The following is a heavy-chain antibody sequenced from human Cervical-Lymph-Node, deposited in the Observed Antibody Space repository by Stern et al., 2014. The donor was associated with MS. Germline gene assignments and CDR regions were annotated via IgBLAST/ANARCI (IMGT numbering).Heavy chain of an antibody. J-gene: IGHJ6*02. CDR2: MFYSGIT. D-gene: IGHD3-3*01. V-gene: IGHV4-59*01. CDR3: ARVNFWSGLTYSMDV. Sequence: QVQLVESGPGLVKPSETLSLTCSVSAGSSNAYYWSWLRQPPGKGLEWIGYMFYSGITKYNPSLRSRVAMSLDTAKNQFSLNLSSVTAADTALYFCARVNFWSGLTYSMDVWGQGTTVTVSS. CDR1: AGSSNAYY.